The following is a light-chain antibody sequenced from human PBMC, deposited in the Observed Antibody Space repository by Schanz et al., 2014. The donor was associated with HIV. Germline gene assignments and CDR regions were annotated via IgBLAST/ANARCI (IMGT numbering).Light chain of an antibody. Sequence: QSVLTQPPSASGSPGQSVTISCTGTSSDVGGYNYVSWYQQHPGKALKLMIYEVNKRPSGVPDRFSGSKSGNTASLTISGLRAEDEADYYCGSHTTTSTLVFGGGTKLTVL. CDR3: GSHTTTSTLV. CDR2: EVN. CDR1: SSDVGGYNY. V-gene: IGLV2-8*01. J-gene: IGLJ2*01.